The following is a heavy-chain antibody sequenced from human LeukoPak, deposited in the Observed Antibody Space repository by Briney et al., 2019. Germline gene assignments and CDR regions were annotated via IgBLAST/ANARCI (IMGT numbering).Heavy chain of an antibody. CDR3: ARENSGSYREFDY. J-gene: IGHJ4*02. CDR1: GGSISSYY. CDR2: IYTSGGT. Sequence: SETLSLTCTVSGGSISSYYWSWIRQPAGKGLEWIGRIYTSGGTNYNASLKSRVGMSVDTSKNQFSLKLSSVTAADTAVFYCARENSGSYREFDYWGQGTLVTVSS. V-gene: IGHV4-4*07. D-gene: IGHD1-26*01.